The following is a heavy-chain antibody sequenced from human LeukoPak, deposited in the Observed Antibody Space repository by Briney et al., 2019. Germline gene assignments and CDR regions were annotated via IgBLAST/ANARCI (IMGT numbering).Heavy chain of an antibody. Sequence: GGSLRLSCAASGFTFSSYGMHWVRQAPGKGLEWVAFIRYDGSNKYYADSVKGRFTISRDNSKNTLYLQMNSLRAEDTAVYYCARLHLVSSGWYPMADSWGQGTLVTVSS. V-gene: IGHV3-30*02. J-gene: IGHJ4*02. D-gene: IGHD6-19*01. CDR1: GFTFSSYG. CDR2: IRYDGSNK. CDR3: ARLHLVSSGWYPMADS.